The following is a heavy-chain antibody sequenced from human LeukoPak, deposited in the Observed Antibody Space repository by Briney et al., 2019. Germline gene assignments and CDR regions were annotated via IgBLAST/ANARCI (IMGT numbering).Heavy chain of an antibody. CDR3: ARQEYCSGGSCHTWFDP. V-gene: IGHV5-51*01. CDR1: GYSINNYW. CDR2: IYPADSDI. Sequence: GESLKISCKGSGYSINNYWIGWVRQMPGKGLEWMGIIYPADSDIRYRPSFQGQVTISADKSISTAYLQWSSLKASDTAMYYCARQEYCSGGSCHTWFDPWGQGTLVTASS. J-gene: IGHJ5*02. D-gene: IGHD2-15*01.